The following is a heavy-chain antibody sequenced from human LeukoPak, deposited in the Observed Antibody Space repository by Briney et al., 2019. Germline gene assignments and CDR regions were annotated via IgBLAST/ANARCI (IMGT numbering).Heavy chain of an antibody. D-gene: IGHD6-13*01. J-gene: IGHJ4*02. V-gene: IGHV4-59*08. CDR3: AGHGPPNSDFAN. CDR2: IYYSGGT. Sequence: SETLSLTCTVSGGSISRYYWSWIRQPPGKGLEWIGYIYYSGGTNYNPSLKSRLTISIDTSKNHFSLKLSSVTPADTAAYYFAGHGPPNSDFANWGQGILVTVSS. CDR1: GGSISRYY.